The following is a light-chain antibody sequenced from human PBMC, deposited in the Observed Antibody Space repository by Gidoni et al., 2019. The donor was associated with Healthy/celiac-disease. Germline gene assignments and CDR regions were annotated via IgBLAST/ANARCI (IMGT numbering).Light chain of an antibody. Sequence: ETVMTQSPATLSVSPGERATLSCRASQSLNSDLAWYQQKPGQAPRLLIYGASTRATGVPARFSGSGSGTEFTLTISSLQSEDFAVYYCQQYNYRITFGQGTRLDIK. CDR1: QSLNSD. CDR2: GAS. J-gene: IGKJ5*01. V-gene: IGKV3-15*01. CDR3: QQYNYRIT.